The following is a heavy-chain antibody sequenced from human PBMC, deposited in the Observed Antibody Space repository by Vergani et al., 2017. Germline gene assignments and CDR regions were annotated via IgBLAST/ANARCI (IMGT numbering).Heavy chain of an antibody. CDR2: ISYDGSNK. D-gene: IGHD2-2*01. V-gene: IGHV3-30*03. CDR3: AREAHEVPPPTTVFVYFYYYMDV. CDR1: GFTFSSYG. J-gene: IGHJ6*03. Sequence: QVQLVESGGGVVQPGRSLRLSCAASGFTFSSYGMHWVRQAPGKGLEWVAVISYDGSNKYYADSVKGRFTISRDNSKNTLYLQMNSLRAEDTAVYFCAREAHEVPPPTTVFVYFYYYMDVWGKGTMVTVSS.